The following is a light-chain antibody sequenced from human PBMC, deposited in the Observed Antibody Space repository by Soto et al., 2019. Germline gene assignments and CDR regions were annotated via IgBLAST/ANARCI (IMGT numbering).Light chain of an antibody. CDR1: STDVGEYNY. CDR2: EVN. V-gene: IGLV2-8*01. Sequence: QSALAQPPSASGSPGQSVTIPCAGTSTDVGEYNYVSWYQQYPGKVPKLIIFEVNKRPSGVPDRFSGSKSGDTASLTVSGLQAEDEADYYCSSFVGAPVIFGGGTKVTVL. J-gene: IGLJ2*01. CDR3: SSFVGAPVI.